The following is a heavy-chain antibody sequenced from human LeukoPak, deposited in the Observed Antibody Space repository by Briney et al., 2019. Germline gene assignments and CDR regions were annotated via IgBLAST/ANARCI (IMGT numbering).Heavy chain of an antibody. Sequence: PGGSLRLSCAASGFNFDEYAMYWVRQAPGKGLEWVSLISGDGGTTSYADSVKGRFTISRDNSENSLNLQMKSLRSKDTALYYCAKARRSGTHYSDFDFWGQGTLVTVSS. CDR1: GFNFDEYA. D-gene: IGHD1-26*01. CDR2: ISGDGGTT. J-gene: IGHJ4*02. CDR3: AKARRSGTHYSDFDF. V-gene: IGHV3-43*02.